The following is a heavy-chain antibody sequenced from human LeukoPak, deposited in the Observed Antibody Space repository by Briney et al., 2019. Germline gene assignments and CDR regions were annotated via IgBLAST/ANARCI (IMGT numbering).Heavy chain of an antibody. D-gene: IGHD5-24*01. CDR2: IMPLFGTA. CDR1: GGTFNSYA. J-gene: IGHJ6*03. CDR3: ASGSLGDGYGVGDYYQYMDV. Sequence: SVKVSCKASGGTFNSYAISWVRQAPGQGLEWMGGIMPLFGTANYAQEFQGRVTFTTDESASTAYMEVNSLRSEDTAVYYCASGSLGDGYGVGDYYQYMDVWGKGTTVTVSS. V-gene: IGHV1-69*05.